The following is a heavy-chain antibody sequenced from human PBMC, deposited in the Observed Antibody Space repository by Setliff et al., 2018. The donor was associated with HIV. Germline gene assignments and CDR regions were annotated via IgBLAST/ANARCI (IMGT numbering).Heavy chain of an antibody. CDR1: GYDFTTNW. CDR2: IRPADSDT. J-gene: IGHJ5*01. D-gene: IGHD6-13*01. CDR3: ARVFSAGWFDS. V-gene: IGHV5-51*01. Sequence: GESLTISCKTSGYDFTTNWVGWVRQMPGKGLEWMGIIRPADSDTRVNPSFQGHVTISADKSISTTYLQWSSLRASDTAMYYCARVFSAGWFDSWGQGTLGTVS.